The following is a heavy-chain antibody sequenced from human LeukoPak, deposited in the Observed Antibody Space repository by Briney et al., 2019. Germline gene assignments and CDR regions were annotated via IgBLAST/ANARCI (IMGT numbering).Heavy chain of an antibody. CDR3: ARHVGISF. D-gene: IGHD7-27*01. CDR1: GFSFSSYW. Sequence: GGSLRLSCVASGFSFSSYWMSWVRQTPGKGLEWVANIKQEGSARYYVDCVTGRFTISRDNAKNSLFLQMSNLRDDDTAIYYCARHVGISFWGQGTLVAVSS. CDR2: IKQEGSAR. J-gene: IGHJ4*02. V-gene: IGHV3-7*01.